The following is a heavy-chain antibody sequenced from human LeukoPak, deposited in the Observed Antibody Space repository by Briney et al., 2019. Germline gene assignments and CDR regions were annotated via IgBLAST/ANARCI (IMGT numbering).Heavy chain of an antibody. CDR1: GYTFTGYY. CDR2: INPNSGGT. J-gene: IGHJ4*02. D-gene: IGHD6-19*01. Sequence: GASVKVSCKASGYTFTGYYMHWVRQAPGQGLEWMGWINPNSGGTNYAQKFQDRVTMTRDTSTSTVYMELSSLRSEDTAVYYCARVHDSDWYFDYWGQGTLVTVSS. V-gene: IGHV1-2*02. CDR3: ARVHDSDWYFDY.